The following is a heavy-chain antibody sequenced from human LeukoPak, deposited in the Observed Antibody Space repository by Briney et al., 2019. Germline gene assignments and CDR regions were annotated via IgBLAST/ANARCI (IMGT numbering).Heavy chain of an antibody. D-gene: IGHD6-19*01. J-gene: IGHJ4*02. Sequence: PGRSLRLSCAASGFTFSSYALSWVRQAPGKGLEWVSAISASGGSTYYADSVKGLFTIPRENSKNTLYLQMNRLRAEDTAEYYCAKALFYTSGSNFDYWGQGTLVTVSS. V-gene: IGHV3-23*01. CDR3: AKALFYTSGSNFDY. CDR1: GFTFSSYA. CDR2: ISASGGST.